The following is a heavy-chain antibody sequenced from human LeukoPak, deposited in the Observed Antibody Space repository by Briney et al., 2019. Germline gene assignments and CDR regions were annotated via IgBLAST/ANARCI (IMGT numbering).Heavy chain of an antibody. D-gene: IGHD2-2*01. CDR1: GYTFTSYY. CDR2: INPSGGST. Sequence: ASVKVSCKASGYTFTSYYMHWVRQAPGQGLEWMGIINPSGGSTSYAQKFQGRVTMTRDTSTSTVYMELSSLRSEDTAVYYCARGDCSSTSCYAFDIWGQGTMVTVFS. CDR3: ARGDCSSTSCYAFDI. J-gene: IGHJ3*02. V-gene: IGHV1-46*01.